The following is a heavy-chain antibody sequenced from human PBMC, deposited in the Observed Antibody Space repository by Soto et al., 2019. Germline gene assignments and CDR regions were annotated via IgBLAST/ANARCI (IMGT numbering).Heavy chain of an antibody. J-gene: IGHJ2*01. CDR3: ARNLGAVAGFYWYFDL. CDR1: GFTFSSYG. D-gene: IGHD6-19*01. Sequence: QVQLVESGGGVVQPGRSLRLSCAASGFTFSSYGMHWVRQAPGKGLEWVAVIWYDGSNKYYADSVKGRFTISRDNSKNTLYLQMNSLRADDTAVYYCARNLGAVAGFYWYFDLWGRGTLVTVSS. V-gene: IGHV3-33*01. CDR2: IWYDGSNK.